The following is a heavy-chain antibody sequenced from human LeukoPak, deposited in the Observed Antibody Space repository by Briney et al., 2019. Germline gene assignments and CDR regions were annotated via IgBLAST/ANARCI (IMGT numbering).Heavy chain of an antibody. D-gene: IGHD3-22*01. CDR2: ISWNSGSI. Sequence: PGGSLRLSCAASGFTFDDYAMHWVRQAPGKGLEWVSGISWNSGSIGYADSVKGRFTISRDNAKNSLYLQMNSLRAEDTALYYCAKVSQQWLVSLGNYYDSSGPFDYWGQGTLVTVSS. J-gene: IGHJ4*02. V-gene: IGHV3-9*01. CDR3: AKVSQQWLVSLGNYYDSSGPFDY. CDR1: GFTFDDYA.